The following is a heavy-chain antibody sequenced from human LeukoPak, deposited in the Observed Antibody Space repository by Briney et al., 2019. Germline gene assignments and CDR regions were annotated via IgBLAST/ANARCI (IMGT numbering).Heavy chain of an antibody. CDR2: IYHSGST. V-gene: IGHV4-30-2*01. J-gene: IGHJ4*02. D-gene: IGHD2-8*01. CDR3: ARDCTNGVCYSY. CDR1: GGSISSSSYY. Sequence: SETLSLTCTVSGGSISSSSYYWSWIRQPPGKGLEWIGYIYHSGSTYYNPSLKSRITMSLDRSKNQFSLNLSSVTAADTAVYYCARDCTNGVCYSYWGPGTLVTVSS.